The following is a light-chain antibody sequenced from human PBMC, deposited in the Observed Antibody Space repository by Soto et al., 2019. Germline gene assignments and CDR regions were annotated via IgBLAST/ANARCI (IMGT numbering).Light chain of an antibody. J-gene: IGLJ1*01. CDR1: SSDVGSYHL. CDR2: EVS. CDR3: CSYAGIWTYV. Sequence: QSVLTQPASVSGSPGQSITISCTGTSSDVGSYHLVSWYQQHPGKAPKLMIYEVSKRPSGVSNRFSGSKSGNTASLTISGLQAEDEADYFCCSYAGIWTYVFGTGTKVTVL. V-gene: IGLV2-23*02.